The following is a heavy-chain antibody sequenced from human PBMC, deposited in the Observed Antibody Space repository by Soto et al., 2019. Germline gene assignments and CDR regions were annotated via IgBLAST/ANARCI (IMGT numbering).Heavy chain of an antibody. CDR2: IIPILGIA. CDR1: GGTFSSYT. V-gene: IGHV1-69*02. CDR3: ARGTETDFDY. Sequence: QVQLVQSGAEVKKPGSSVKVSCKASGGTFSSYTISWVRQAPGQGLEWMGRIIPILGIANYAQKFQGRVTITADKSTSTAYMELSSLRAEDTAGYYCARGTETDFDYWGQGTLVTVSS. J-gene: IGHJ4*02.